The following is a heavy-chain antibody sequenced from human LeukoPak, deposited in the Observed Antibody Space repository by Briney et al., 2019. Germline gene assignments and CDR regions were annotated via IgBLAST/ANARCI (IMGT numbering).Heavy chain of an antibody. V-gene: IGHV1-24*01. CDR1: GYTLTELS. Sequence: ASVKVSCKVSGYTLTELSMHWVRQAPGKGLEWMGGFDPEDGETIYAQTFQGRVTMTRDTSTITVYMDLSSLRSEDTALYYCARGGYNWNDATDYWGQGTLVTVSS. CDR2: FDPEDGET. CDR3: ARGGYNWNDATDY. D-gene: IGHD1-1*01. J-gene: IGHJ4*02.